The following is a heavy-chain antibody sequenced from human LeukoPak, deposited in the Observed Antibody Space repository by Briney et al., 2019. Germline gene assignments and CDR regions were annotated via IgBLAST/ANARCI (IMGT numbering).Heavy chain of an antibody. CDR1: GFTFSSYS. Sequence: GGSLRLSCAASGFTFSSYSMNWVRQAPGKGLEWVSVIYSGGRTYYGDSVKGRFTFSRDNSKNTLYLQMNSLRAEDTAAYYCARVLSGRGSLYSYYYYMDVWGKGTTVTISS. CDR2: IYSGGRT. J-gene: IGHJ6*03. CDR3: ARVLSGRGSLYSYYYYMDV. V-gene: IGHV3-53*01. D-gene: IGHD3-10*01.